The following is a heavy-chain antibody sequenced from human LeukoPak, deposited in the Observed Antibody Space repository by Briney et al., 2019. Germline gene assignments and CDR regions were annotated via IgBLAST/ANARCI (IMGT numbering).Heavy chain of an antibody. CDR2: ISGSGGST. J-gene: IGHJ4*02. CDR3: AKDKDFLSPSYHYDSSGYCFDY. V-gene: IGHV3-23*01. D-gene: IGHD3-22*01. CDR1: GFTFSSYA. Sequence: GGSLRLSCAASGFTFSSYAMSWVRQAPGKGLEWVSAISGSGGSTYYADSVKGRFTISRDNSKNTLYLQMNSLRAEDTAVYYCAKDKDFLSPSYHYDSSGYCFDYWGQGTLVTVSS.